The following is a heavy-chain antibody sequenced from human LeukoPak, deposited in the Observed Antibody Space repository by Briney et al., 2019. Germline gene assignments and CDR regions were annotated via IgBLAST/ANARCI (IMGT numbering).Heavy chain of an antibody. V-gene: IGHV3-23*01. Sequence: GGSLRLSCAASGFTFSSYAMSWVRQAPGKGLEWVSAISGSGGSTYYADSVRGRFTISRDNSKNTLYLQMNSLRAEDTAVYYCAKDRVAIVGATFDYWGQGTLVTVSS. CDR2: ISGSGGST. D-gene: IGHD1-26*01. J-gene: IGHJ4*02. CDR3: AKDRVAIVGATFDY. CDR1: GFTFSSYA.